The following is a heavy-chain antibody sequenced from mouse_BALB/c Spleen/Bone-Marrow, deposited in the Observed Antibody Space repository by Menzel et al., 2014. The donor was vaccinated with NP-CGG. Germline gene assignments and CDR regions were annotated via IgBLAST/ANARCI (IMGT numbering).Heavy chain of an antibody. J-gene: IGHJ1*01. CDR1: GYTFTSYV. Sequence: VQLQQSGPELVKPGASVKMSCKASGYTFTSYVMHWVKQKPGQGLEWIGNINPYNDGTKYNERFKGKATLTSDKFSSTADMELGSLTSEDSAVYYCARSLYGFDWYFDVWGAGTTVTVSS. CDR3: ARSLYGFDWYFDV. V-gene: IGHV1-14*01. CDR2: INPYNDGT. D-gene: IGHD2-2*01.